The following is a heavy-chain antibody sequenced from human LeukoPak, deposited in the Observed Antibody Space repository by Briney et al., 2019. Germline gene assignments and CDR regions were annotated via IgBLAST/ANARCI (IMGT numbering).Heavy chain of an antibody. CDR3: AKQGTFYDVLTY. Sequence: SSETLSLTCTVSGGSVSSNNDYWGWIRQPPGKGLEWIGSISYSGSTYYNPSLKSRVTISVDTSKNQFSLKLISVTAADTAVYYCAKQGTFYDVLTYWGQGSLVTVSS. CDR1: GGSVSSNNDY. D-gene: IGHD3-9*01. V-gene: IGHV4-39*01. J-gene: IGHJ4*02. CDR2: ISYSGST.